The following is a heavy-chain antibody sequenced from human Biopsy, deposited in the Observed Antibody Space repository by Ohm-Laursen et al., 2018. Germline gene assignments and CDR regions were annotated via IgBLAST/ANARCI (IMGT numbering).Heavy chain of an antibody. V-gene: IGHV1-69*06. J-gene: IGHJ6*01. Sequence: GASVNVSCKVSGGTFTNYAISWVRQAPGQGLEWVGGIIPLFNTANYAQKFQGRATITVDKSTSTAYLDLSSLKSEDTAVYYCARDKTVLNYYFASDVWGQGTTVTVSS. D-gene: IGHD2/OR15-2a*01. CDR2: IIPLFNTA. CDR3: ARDKTVLNYYFASDV. CDR1: GGTFTNYA.